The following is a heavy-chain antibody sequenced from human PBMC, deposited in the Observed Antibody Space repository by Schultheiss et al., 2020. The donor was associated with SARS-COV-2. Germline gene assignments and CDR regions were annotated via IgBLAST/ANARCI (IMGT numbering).Heavy chain of an antibody. CDR3: ASEWVVVAANWWFDP. CDR1: GYTFTGYY. CDR2: INPNSGGT. V-gene: IGHV1-2*06. J-gene: IGHJ5*02. Sequence: ASVKVSCKASGYTFTGYYMHWVRQAPGQGLEWMGRINPNSGGTNYAQKFQGRVTMTRDTSISTAYMELSRLRSDDTAVYYCASEWVVVAANWWFDPWGQGTLVTV. D-gene: IGHD2-15*01.